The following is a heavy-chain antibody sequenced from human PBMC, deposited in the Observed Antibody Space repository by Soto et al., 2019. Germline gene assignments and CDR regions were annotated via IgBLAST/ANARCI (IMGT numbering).Heavy chain of an antibody. CDR2: INPSGGST. J-gene: IGHJ4*02. CDR1: GYTFTSYY. V-gene: IGHV1-46*01. D-gene: IGHD1-20*01. CDR3: ARGYNWKTGHIFDF. Sequence: ASVKVSCKASGYTFTSYYMHWVRQAPGQGLEWLAIINPSGGSTSYAQKFQDRVTMTRDTSTSTVYMDLSSLRSEDTAVYYCARGYNWKTGHIFDFWGQGTLVTVSS.